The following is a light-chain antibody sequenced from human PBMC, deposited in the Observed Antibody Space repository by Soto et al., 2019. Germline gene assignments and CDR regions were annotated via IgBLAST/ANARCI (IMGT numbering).Light chain of an antibody. CDR2: EVS. V-gene: IGLV2-8*01. J-gene: IGLJ2*01. Sequence: QSVLTQPPSASGSPGQSVTISCTGTSSDVGGYNYVSWYQQHPGKAPKLIIYEVSKRPSGVPDRFSGSKSGNTASLTVSGLQAEDEPDYHCSSYVGSLVVFGGGTKVTVL. CDR3: SSYVGSLVV. CDR1: SSDVGGYNY.